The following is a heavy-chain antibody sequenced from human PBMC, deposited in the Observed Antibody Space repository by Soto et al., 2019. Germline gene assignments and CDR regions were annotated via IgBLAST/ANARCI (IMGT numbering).Heavy chain of an antibody. CDR3: ARGGTCYYNWNYYVFGMDV. Sequence: PSQTLSLTCAISGDSVSSNSAAWNWIRQSPSRGLEWLGRTYYRSKWYNDYAVSVKSRITINPDTSKNQFSLQLNSVTPEDTAVYYGARGGTCYYNWNYYVFGMDVWGQGTTVTVYS. V-gene: IGHV6-1*01. CDR1: GDSVSSNSAA. CDR2: TYYRSKWYN. D-gene: IGHD1-20*01. J-gene: IGHJ6*02.